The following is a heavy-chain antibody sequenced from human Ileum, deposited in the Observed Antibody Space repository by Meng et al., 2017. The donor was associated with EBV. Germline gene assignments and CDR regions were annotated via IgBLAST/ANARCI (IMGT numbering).Heavy chain of an antibody. V-gene: IGHV4-4*02. CDR1: GASVSGSDW. CDR2: VYHDGAT. CDR3: ARSSPIVRGLDY. J-gene: IGHJ4*02. D-gene: IGHD3-10*01. Sequence: QVQLHELGPGLVKPSGTLSLTCAVSGASVSGSDWWSWVRQPPGKGLEWIGEVYHDGATNYHPSLKSRVTISLDKSKNEVNLHLNSLTAADTAVYFCARSSPIVRGLDYWGQGTLVTVSS.